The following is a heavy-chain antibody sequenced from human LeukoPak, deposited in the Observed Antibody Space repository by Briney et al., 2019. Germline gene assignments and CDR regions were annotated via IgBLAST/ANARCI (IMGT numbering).Heavy chain of an antibody. CDR1: GFTFSSYG. CDR2: IWYDGSNK. V-gene: IGHV3-33*01. J-gene: IGHJ4*02. D-gene: IGHD2-21*01. CDR3: ARDYSSLFDY. Sequence: GGSLRLSCAASGFTFSSYGMHWVRQAPGKGLEWVAVIWYDGSNKYYADSVKGRFTIYRDNSKNTLYLQMNRLRAEGTAVYYCARDYSSLFDYWGQGTLVTVSS.